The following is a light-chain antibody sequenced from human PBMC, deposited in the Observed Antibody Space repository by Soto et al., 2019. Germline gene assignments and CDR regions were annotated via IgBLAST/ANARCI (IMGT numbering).Light chain of an antibody. CDR1: ENIRNY. Sequence: IEMTQSPSSLSASIGDRVTITCRASENIRNYLTWYQQRPGKAPKVLIFAASALESGVPSRFSGNGSGTDFTLTISSLRPEDFGTYYCQHAYTTPDMYSFGQGTQLEIK. CDR2: AAS. J-gene: IGKJ2*03. V-gene: IGKV1-39*01. CDR3: QHAYTTPDMYS.